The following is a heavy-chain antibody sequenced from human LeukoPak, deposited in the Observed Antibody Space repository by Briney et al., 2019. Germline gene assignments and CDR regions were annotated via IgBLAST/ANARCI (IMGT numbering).Heavy chain of an antibody. CDR3: ARVGYYDFWSGYSFYYYYGMDV. CDR2: INSDGSST. D-gene: IGHD3-3*01. CDR1: GFTFSIYW. Sequence: PGGSLRLSCAASGFTFSIYWMHWVRQAPGKGLVWVSRINSDGSSTSYADSVKGRFTISRDNAKNTLYLQMNSLRAEDTAVYYCARVGYYDFWSGYSFYYYYGMDVWGQGTTVTVSS. J-gene: IGHJ6*02. V-gene: IGHV3-74*01.